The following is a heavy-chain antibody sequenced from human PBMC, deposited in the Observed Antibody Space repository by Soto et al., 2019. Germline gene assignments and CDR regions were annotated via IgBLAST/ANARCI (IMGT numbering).Heavy chain of an antibody. V-gene: IGHV1-46*01. CDR3: ARDPSSSWSGVY. J-gene: IGHJ4*02. CDR1: GYTFTSYY. D-gene: IGHD6-13*01. CDR2: INPSGGST. Sequence: QVQLVQSGAEVKKPGASVKVSCKASGYTFTSYYMHWVRQAPGQGLECMGIINPSGGSTRYAQKFQGRVTMTRDTSTSTVYMELSSLRSEDTAVYYCARDPSSSWSGVYWGQGTLVTVSS.